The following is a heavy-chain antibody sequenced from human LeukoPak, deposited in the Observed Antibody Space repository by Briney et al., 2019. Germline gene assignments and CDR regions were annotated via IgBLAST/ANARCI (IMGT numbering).Heavy chain of an antibody. CDR3: ARGLGSSWLYL. D-gene: IGHD6-13*01. J-gene: IGHJ5*02. V-gene: IGHV3-48*01. CDR1: GFTFSGYA. CDR2: IHETSSPI. Sequence: GGSLRLSCAGAGFTFSGYAMTWVRQAPGKGLEWISYIHETSSPIFYADSVKGRFTVSRDYAKKSLYLQMNNLRAEDTAVYYCARGLGSSWLYLWGQGTLVTVSS.